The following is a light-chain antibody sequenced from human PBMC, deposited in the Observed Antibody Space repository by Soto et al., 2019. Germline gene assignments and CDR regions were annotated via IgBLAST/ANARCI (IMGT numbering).Light chain of an antibody. J-gene: IGKJ5*01. V-gene: IGKV1-5*01. CDR2: VAS. CDR3: QQYNSYPIT. Sequence: TQSPATLSASVGARVPITCRASQRISTYLNWYQQKPGQAPKLLIYVASLLQSGVPSRFSGSGSGTDFTLTISSLQPDDFATYYCQQYNSYPITFGQGTRLEIK. CDR1: QRISTY.